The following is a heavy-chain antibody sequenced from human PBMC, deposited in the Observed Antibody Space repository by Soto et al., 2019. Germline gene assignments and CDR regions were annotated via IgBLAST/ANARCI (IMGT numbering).Heavy chain of an antibody. D-gene: IGHD6-19*01. J-gene: IGHJ4*01. CDR2: ISYEGNNK. CDR3: VKDLIVTGTVYFGY. V-gene: IGHV3-30*18. CDR1: GFSFSSKYG. Sequence: GSLRLSCAASGFSFSSKYGMHWVRQAPGKGLEWVASISYEGNNKYYEDSVKGRFTISRDDSKNMLYLQMNSLRGEDTAVYFCVKDLIVTGTVYFGYWGHGTLVTVSS.